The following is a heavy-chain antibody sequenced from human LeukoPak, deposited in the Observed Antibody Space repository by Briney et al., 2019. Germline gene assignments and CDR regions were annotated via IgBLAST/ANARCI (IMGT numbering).Heavy chain of an antibody. CDR2: ISGSGGST. J-gene: IGHJ4*02. V-gene: IGHV3-23*01. Sequence: PGGSLRLPCAASGFTFSSYAMSWVRQAPGKGLEWVSAISGSGGSTYYADSVKGRFTISRDNSKNTLYLQMNSLRAEDTAVYYCARVKRDCSGGSCYSYDYWGQGTLVTVSS. D-gene: IGHD2-15*01. CDR3: ARVKRDCSGGSCYSYDY. CDR1: GFTFSSYA.